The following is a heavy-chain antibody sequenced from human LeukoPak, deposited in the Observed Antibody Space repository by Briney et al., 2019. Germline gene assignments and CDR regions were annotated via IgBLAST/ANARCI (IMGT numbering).Heavy chain of an antibody. Sequence: GGSLRLSCAASGFTFSSYGMHWVRQAPGKGLEWVGVISYDGSNKYYADSVKGRFTISRDNSKNTLYLQMNSLRAEDTAVYYCAKDQEGHYYDSSGYPSSFDYWGQGTLVTVSS. V-gene: IGHV3-30*18. D-gene: IGHD3-22*01. CDR3: AKDQEGHYYDSSGYPSSFDY. CDR2: ISYDGSNK. J-gene: IGHJ4*02. CDR1: GFTFSSYG.